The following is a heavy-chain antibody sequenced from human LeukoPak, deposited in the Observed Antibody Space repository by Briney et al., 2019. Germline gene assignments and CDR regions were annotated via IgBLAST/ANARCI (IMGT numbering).Heavy chain of an antibody. J-gene: IGHJ4*02. V-gene: IGHV3-73*01. CDR2: VRSKANSYAT. D-gene: IGHD1-26*01. Sequence: GGPLRLSCAASGLTFTGSTLHWVRPASGKGLEWVGRVRSKANSYATAYAASVKGRFTISRDDSKNTAYLQINSLQTEDTAVYYCSSTLSGSYSFDYWGQGTLVTVSS. CDR3: SSTLSGSYSFDY. CDR1: GLTFTGST.